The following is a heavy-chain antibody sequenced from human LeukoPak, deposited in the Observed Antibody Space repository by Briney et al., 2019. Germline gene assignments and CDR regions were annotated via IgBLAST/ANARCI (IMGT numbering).Heavy chain of an antibody. V-gene: IGHV3-73*01. CDR3: TRRHYGDYVVDN. Sequence: GGSLKLSCATSGFTFNGSALHWVRQASGQGLEWVGRIRSKAHRYATAYAATVKGRLTVSRDDSKNMADLQMNNLKTEDTAIYYCTRRHYGDYVVDNWGQGTLVTVSS. D-gene: IGHD4-17*01. CDR2: IRSKAHRYAT. J-gene: IGHJ4*02. CDR1: GFTFNGSA.